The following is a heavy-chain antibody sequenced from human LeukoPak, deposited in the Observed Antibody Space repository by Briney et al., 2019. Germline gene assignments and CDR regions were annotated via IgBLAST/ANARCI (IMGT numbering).Heavy chain of an antibody. CDR2: IFHSGST. CDR3: ARDPGLDAFDI. J-gene: IGHJ3*02. CDR1: GGSIRSYY. V-gene: IGHV4-59*01. Sequence: SETLSLTCTVSGGSIRSYYWSWIRQPPGKGLEWIGNIFHSGSTNYNPSLKSRVTISLETSKNQFSLRLSSVTAADTALYYCARDPGLDAFDIWGQGTMVTVSS.